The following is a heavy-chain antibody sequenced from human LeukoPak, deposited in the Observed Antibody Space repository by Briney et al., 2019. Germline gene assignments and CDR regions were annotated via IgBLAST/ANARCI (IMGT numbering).Heavy chain of an antibody. D-gene: IGHD1-7*01. CDR3: ARDPRYNWNYTFDY. CDR2: IYYSGST. CDR1: GGSVSSGSYY. J-gene: IGHJ4*02. Sequence: PSQTLSLTCTVSGGSVSSGSYYWSWIRQPPGKGLEWIGYIYYSGSTNYNPSLKSRVTISVDTSKNQFSLKLSSVTAADTAVYYCARDPRYNWNYTFDYWGQGTLVTVSS. V-gene: IGHV4-61*01.